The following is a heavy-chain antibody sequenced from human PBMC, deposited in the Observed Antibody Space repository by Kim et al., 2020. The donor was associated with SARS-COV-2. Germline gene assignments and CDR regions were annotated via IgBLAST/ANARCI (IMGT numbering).Heavy chain of an antibody. Sequence: SETLSLTCTVSGGSISSYYWSWIRQPPGKGLEWIGYIYYSGSTNYNPSLKSRVTISVDTSKNQFSLKLSSVTAADTAVYYCASAPRGGYAGYWGQGTLVTVSS. CDR3: ASAPRGGYAGY. V-gene: IGHV4-59*13. CDR2: IYYSGST. D-gene: IGHD5-12*01. CDR1: GGSISSYY. J-gene: IGHJ4*02.